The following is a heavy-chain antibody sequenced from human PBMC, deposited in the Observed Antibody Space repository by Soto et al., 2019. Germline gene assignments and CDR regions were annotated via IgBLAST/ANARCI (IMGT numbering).Heavy chain of an antibody. CDR1: GGSFSGYY. V-gene: IGHV4-34*01. CDR2: INHSAIT. CDR3: AIGPRMGRPGGGY. J-gene: IGHJ4*02. Sequence: QVQLEQWGAGLLKPSETLSLTCAVSGGSFSGYYWSWIRQPPGKGLEWLGEINHSAITDYNPSLKSRVTISIDTSKNQFTLKLDSVTAADTAGYYCAIGPRMGRPGGGYWGQGTLVTVSS. D-gene: IGHD2-15*01.